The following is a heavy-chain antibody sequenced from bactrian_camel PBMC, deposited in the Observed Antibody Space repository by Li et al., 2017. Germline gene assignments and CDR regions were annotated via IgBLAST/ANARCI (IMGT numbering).Heavy chain of an antibody. Sequence: HVQLVESGGGLVQPGGSLRLSCAASGHTLYWMYWVRQIPGKGLEWVSGIDTGGGNTYYADSVKGRFTISRDNAKNTLYLQMNSLKTEDTAVYYCALGDRGTGIRGQGTQVTVS. V-gene: IGHV3S1*01. CDR1: GHTLYW. D-gene: IGHD7*01. J-gene: IGHJ4*01. CDR2: IDTGGGNT.